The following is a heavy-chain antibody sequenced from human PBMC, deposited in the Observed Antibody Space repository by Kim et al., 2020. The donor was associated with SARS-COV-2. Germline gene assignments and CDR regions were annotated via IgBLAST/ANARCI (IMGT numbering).Heavy chain of an antibody. D-gene: IGHD3-22*01. CDR3: AKDIKAIVVGLNYYYYGMDV. Sequence: RFTISRDNAKNSLYLQMNSLRAEDTALYYCAKDIKAIVVGLNYYYYGMDVWGQGTTVTVSS. V-gene: IGHV3-9*01. J-gene: IGHJ6*02.